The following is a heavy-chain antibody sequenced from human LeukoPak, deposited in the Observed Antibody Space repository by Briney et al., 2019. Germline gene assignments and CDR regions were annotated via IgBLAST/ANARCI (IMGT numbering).Heavy chain of an antibody. V-gene: IGHV3-7*03. Sequence: PGGSLRLSCAASGFTFSSYWMSWVRQAPGKGLEWVANIKLDGSMKYYVDSVKGRFTISRDNAKNSLYLQMNSLSAEDTAVYYCASIDYGNGYYYYYMDVWGKGTTVTISS. CDR1: GFTFSSYW. CDR3: ASIDYGNGYYYYYMDV. D-gene: IGHD4-17*01. CDR2: IKLDGSMK. J-gene: IGHJ6*03.